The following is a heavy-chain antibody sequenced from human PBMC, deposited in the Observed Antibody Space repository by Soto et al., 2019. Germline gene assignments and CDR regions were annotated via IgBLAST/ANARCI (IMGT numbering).Heavy chain of an antibody. CDR3: TRVYYGASNDY. CDR2: INSRSSDM. J-gene: IGHJ4*02. D-gene: IGHD1-26*01. V-gene: IGHV3-21*01. CDR1: GFTFSAYT. Sequence: GGSLRLSCAASGFTFSAYTMNWVRQAPGKGLEWVSSINSRSSDMYYADSVKGRFTISRDNAKNSLYLQMNSLKAEDTAVYYCTRVYYGASNDYWGQRTLVTVSS.